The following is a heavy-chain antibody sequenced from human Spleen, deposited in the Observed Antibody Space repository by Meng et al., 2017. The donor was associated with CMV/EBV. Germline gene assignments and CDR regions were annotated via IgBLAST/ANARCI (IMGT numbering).Heavy chain of an antibody. V-gene: IGHV3-21*01. CDR1: GYTFTGYY. Sequence: SCKATGYTFTGYYVHWVRQAPGKGLEWVSSISSSSSYIYYADSVKGRFTISRDNAKNSLYLQMNSLRAEDTAVYYCARDRSSSWTFDGMDVWGQGTTVTVSS. D-gene: IGHD6-13*01. J-gene: IGHJ6*02. CDR3: ARDRSSSWTFDGMDV. CDR2: ISSSSSYI.